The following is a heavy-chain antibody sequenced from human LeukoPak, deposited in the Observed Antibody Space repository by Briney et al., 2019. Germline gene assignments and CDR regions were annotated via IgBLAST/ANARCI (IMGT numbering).Heavy chain of an antibody. CDR2: INQDGSEK. D-gene: IGHD6-19*01. Sequence: PGGSLRLSCVASGFPFGSFWMTWVRQSPGKGLEWVANINQDGSEKSYVGSVKGRFTISRDNSKNTLYLQMNSLRAEDTAVYYCAKNKDSSGWYGYYYYGMDVWGQGTTVTVSS. J-gene: IGHJ6*02. CDR1: GFPFGSFW. V-gene: IGHV3-7*01. CDR3: AKNKDSSGWYGYYYYGMDV.